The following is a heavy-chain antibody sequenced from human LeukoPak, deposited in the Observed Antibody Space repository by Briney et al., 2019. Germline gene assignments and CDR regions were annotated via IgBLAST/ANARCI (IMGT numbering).Heavy chain of an antibody. Sequence: GGSLRLSCAASGFTFSYYGMHWVRQAPGKGLEWVAFIRYDETKTYFGDSAKGRFSISRDNSKNTVYLQMNSLRAEDTAMYYCAKSHLPNTYSGTYYCDYWGQGTLVTVSS. D-gene: IGHD1-26*01. V-gene: IGHV3-30*02. J-gene: IGHJ4*02. CDR2: IRYDETKT. CDR3: AKSHLPNTYSGTYYCDY. CDR1: GFTFSYYG.